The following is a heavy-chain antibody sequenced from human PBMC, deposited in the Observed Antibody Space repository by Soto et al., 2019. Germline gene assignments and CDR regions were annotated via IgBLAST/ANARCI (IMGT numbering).Heavy chain of an antibody. CDR1: GGSFSSYY. J-gene: IGHJ5*02. V-gene: IGHV4-59*01. Sequence: SETLSLTCAVYGGSFSSYYWSWIRQPPGKGLEWIGYIYYSGSTNYNPSLKSRVTISVDTSKNQFSLKLTSVTAADAAVYYCAGGTMRYDAWGQGTLVPVSS. CDR3: AGGTMRYDA. D-gene: IGHD2-2*01. CDR2: IYYSGST.